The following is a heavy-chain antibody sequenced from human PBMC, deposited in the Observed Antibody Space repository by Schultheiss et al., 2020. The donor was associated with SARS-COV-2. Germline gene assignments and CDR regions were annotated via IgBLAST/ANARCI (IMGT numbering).Heavy chain of an antibody. CDR3: ARLAGYSSGWYRDWFDP. V-gene: IGHV5-51*01. CDR2: IYPGDSDT. D-gene: IGHD6-19*01. J-gene: IGHJ5*02. CDR1: GYSFSSYW. Sequence: GESLKISCKGSGYSFSSYWIGWVRQMPGKGLEWMGIIYPGDSDTRYSPSFQGQVTISADRFTSTTSLQWTSLKASDTAMYYCARLAGYSSGWYRDWFDPWGQGTLVTVSS.